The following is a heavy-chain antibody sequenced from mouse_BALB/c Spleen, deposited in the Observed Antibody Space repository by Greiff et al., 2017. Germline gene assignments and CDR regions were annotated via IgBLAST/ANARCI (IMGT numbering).Heavy chain of an antibody. V-gene: IGHV1-62-2*01. CDR1: GYTFTEYI. J-gene: IGHJ4*01. CDR2: FYPGSGSI. CDR3: ARHDAPSDGNYEGVRAMDY. Sequence: VQLQQSGAELVKPGASVKLSCKASGYTFTEYIIHWVKQRSGQGLEWIGWFYPGSGSIKYNEKFKDKATLTADKSSSTVYMELSRLTSEDSAVYFCARHDAPSDGNYEGVRAMDYWGQGTSVTVSS. D-gene: IGHD2-1*01.